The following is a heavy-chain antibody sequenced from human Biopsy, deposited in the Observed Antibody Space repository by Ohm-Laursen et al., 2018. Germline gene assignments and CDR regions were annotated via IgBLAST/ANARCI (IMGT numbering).Heavy chain of an antibody. CDR1: GDSISSSNFY. J-gene: IGHJ5*02. CDR2: MHNSGST. V-gene: IGHV4-39*01. D-gene: IGHD3-16*01. CDR3: VRHALRLGPKKNWFDT. Sequence: SDTLSLTCTVSGDSISSSNFYWAWIRQPPGKGLEWIGSMHNSGSTYYNPSLTSRVTISIDASKNQFSLKLTSVTAADTTVYYCVRHALRLGPKKNWFDTWGQGTLVTVSS.